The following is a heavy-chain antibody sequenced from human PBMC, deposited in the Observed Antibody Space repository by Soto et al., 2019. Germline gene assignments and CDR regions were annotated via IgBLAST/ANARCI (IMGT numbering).Heavy chain of an antibody. D-gene: IGHD6-6*01. J-gene: IGHJ4*02. V-gene: IGHV3-48*02. Sequence: EVQLVESGGGLVQPGGSLRLSCAASGFTFSSYSMNWVRQAPGKGLEWVSYISSSSSTIYYADSVKGRFTISRDNANISLYLQMNSLRDEDTAVYYFARGRLVGSPCWGQGTLVTVSS. CDR1: GFTFSSYS. CDR2: ISSSSSTI. CDR3: ARGRLVGSPC.